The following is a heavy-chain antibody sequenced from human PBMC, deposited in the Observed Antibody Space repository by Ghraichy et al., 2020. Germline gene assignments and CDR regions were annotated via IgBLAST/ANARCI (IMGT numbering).Heavy chain of an antibody. D-gene: IGHD2-21*01. CDR1: GGSISSYY. J-gene: IGHJ5*02. CDR2: IYYSGST. CDR3: AREETPATVWGYWFDP. V-gene: IGHV4-59*01. Sequence: SETLSLTCTVSGGSISSYYWSWIRQPPGKGLEWIGYIYYSGSTNYNPSLKSRVTISVDTSKNQFSLKLSSVTAADTAVYYCAREETPATVWGYWFDPWGQGTLVTVSS.